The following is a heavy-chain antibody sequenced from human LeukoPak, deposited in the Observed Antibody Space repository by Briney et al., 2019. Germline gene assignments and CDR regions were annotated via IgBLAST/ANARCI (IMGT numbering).Heavy chain of an antibody. CDR2: IYTSGST. CDR1: GGSISSYY. Sequence: SETLSLTCTVSGGSISSYYWSWIRQPAGKGLEWIGRIYTSGSTNYNPSLKSRVTISVDTSKNQFSLKLSSVTAADTAVYYCARMGYFDWLQYMDVWGKGTTVTISS. J-gene: IGHJ6*03. V-gene: IGHV4-4*07. D-gene: IGHD3-9*01. CDR3: ARMGYFDWLQYMDV.